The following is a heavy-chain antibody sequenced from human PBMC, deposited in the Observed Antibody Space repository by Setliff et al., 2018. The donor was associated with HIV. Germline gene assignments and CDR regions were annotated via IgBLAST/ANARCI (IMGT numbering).Heavy chain of an antibody. CDR1: GFTFSDYF. V-gene: IGHV3-11*01. CDR2: IGSRGTPV. D-gene: IGHD3-22*01. J-gene: IGHJ3*01. Sequence: GGSLRLSCEASGFTFSDYFMTWIRQAPGKGLEWISYIGSRGTPVKTADSLKGRFFVSRDNTKNSLYLQINNLSVEDTAMYFCARDPDYYDDSGYADAFDVWGQGTMVTVSS. CDR3: ARDPDYYDDSGYADAFDV.